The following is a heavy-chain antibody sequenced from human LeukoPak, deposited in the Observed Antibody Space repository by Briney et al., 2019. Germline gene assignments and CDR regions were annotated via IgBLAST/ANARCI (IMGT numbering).Heavy chain of an antibody. CDR3: ARHVTISGPYDASDI. V-gene: IGHV4-59*08. D-gene: IGHD5-24*01. Sequence: SETLSLTCTVSGDSISSYYWSWIRQPPGKGLEWIGYIYYSGGTDYNPSLKSRVTISVDTSKNQFPLKLRSVTAADTAVYYCARHVTISGPYDASDIWGQGTMVTVSP. CDR2: IYYSGGT. J-gene: IGHJ3*02. CDR1: GDSISSYY.